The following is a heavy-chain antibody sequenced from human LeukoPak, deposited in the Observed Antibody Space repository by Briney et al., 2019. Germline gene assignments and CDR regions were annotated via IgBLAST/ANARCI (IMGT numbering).Heavy chain of an antibody. Sequence: GASVKVSYKASGYTFTSYGISWVRQAPGQGLEWMGWISAYNGNTNYAQKLQGRVTMTTDTSTSTAYMELSSLRSEDTAVYYCATTPSSGYYNWFDPWGQGTLVTVSS. CDR3: ATTPSSGYYNWFDP. J-gene: IGHJ5*02. V-gene: IGHV1-18*01. CDR2: ISAYNGNT. CDR1: GYTFTSYG. D-gene: IGHD3-22*01.